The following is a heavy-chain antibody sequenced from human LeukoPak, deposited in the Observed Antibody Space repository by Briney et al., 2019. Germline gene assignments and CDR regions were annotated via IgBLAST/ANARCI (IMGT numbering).Heavy chain of an antibody. J-gene: IGHJ4*02. CDR3: ARDKGTRALDY. CDR1: GFTFSSYG. D-gene: IGHD1-1*01. V-gene: IGHV3-30*03. Sequence: GRSLRLSCAASGFTFSSYGMHWVRQAPGKGLEWVAVISYDGSNQYYADSVKGRFTISRDNSKNTVYLQMDSLRAEDTAIYFCARDKGTRALDYWGQGVLVTVSS. CDR2: ISYDGSNQ.